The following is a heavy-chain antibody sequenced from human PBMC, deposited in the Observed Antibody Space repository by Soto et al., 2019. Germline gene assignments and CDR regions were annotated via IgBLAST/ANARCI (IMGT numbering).Heavy chain of an antibody. CDR3: ARDFTSSGTFDP. CDR2: IYYSGST. Sequence: SETLSLTCTFSGCSVSSGSYYLSWIRQPPGKGLEWIGYIYYSGSTNYNPSLKSRVTISVDTSKNQFSLKLSSVTAADTAVYYCARDFTSSGTFDPWGQGTLVTVSS. J-gene: IGHJ5*02. CDR1: GCSVSSGSYY. D-gene: IGHD6-25*01. V-gene: IGHV4-61*01.